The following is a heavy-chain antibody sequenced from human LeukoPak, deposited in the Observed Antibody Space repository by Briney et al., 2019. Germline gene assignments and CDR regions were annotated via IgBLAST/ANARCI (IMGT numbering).Heavy chain of an antibody. J-gene: IGHJ4*02. CDR1: GFTVSSNY. CDR3: ARGAGYNYPYYFDY. V-gene: IGHV3-53*01. CDR2: IYGGGNI. Sequence: GGSLRLSCAASGFTVSSNYMNWVRQAPGKGLEWVSVIYGGGNIYYADSVKGRFTISRDNSKNPLYLQMNSLRAEDTAVYYFARGAGYNYPYYFDYWGQGTLVTVSS. D-gene: IGHD5-24*01.